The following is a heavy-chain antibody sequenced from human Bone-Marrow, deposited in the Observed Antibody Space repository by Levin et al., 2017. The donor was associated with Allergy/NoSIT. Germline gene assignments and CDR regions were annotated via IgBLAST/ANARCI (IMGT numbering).Heavy chain of an antibody. Sequence: ESLKISCSVSGASVTSATHYWAWIRQAPGKGLEWIATINFRGSTLYDPSLKSLLTISLDTSKSRFSLKLTSVTAADTAVYDCARMGGSGRVYYNYVDSWGQGTLVTVSS. D-gene: IGHD3-10*01. J-gene: IGHJ4*02. CDR2: INFRGST. V-gene: IGHV4-39*01. CDR1: GASVTSATHY. CDR3: ARMGGSGRVYYNYVDS.